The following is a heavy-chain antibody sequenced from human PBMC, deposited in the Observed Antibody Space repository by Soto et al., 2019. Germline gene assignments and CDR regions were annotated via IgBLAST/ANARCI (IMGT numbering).Heavy chain of an antibody. D-gene: IGHD3-10*01. V-gene: IGHV4-31*03. CDR1: GGSISSGGYY. CDR3: ATLYMVRGVRTFDY. J-gene: IGHJ4*02. Sequence: QVQLQESGLGLVKPSQTLSLTCTVSGGSISSGGYYWSWIRQHPGKSLEWIGYIYYTGSTYYNPSLKSRVTISVDTSKNQFSLKLSSVTAADTAVYYCATLYMVRGVRTFDYWGQGTLVTVSS. CDR2: IYYTGST.